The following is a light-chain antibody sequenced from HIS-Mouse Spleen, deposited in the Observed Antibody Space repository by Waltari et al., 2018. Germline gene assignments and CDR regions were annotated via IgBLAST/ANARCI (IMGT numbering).Light chain of an antibody. CDR2: RNK. J-gene: IGLJ3*02. CDR1: SSNIGSNY. CDR3: AAWDDSLSGPWV. Sequence: QSVLTQPPSASGTPGQRVTISCSGSSSNIGSNYVYWYQQLPGTAPKLLIYRNKERPSGVPDRCSGSKSGTSASLAISGLRSEDEADYYCAAWDDSLSGPWVFGGGTKLTVL. V-gene: IGLV1-47*01.